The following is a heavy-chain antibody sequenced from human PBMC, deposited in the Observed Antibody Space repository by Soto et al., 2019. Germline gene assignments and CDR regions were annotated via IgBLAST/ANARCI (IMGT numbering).Heavy chain of an antibody. CDR3: ARDYIPHANYHFDY. J-gene: IGHJ4*02. V-gene: IGHV4-61*08. CDR1: GVSVSSRGFY. CDR2: IAYSGTT. D-gene: IGHD2-2*02. Sequence: QVHLQESGPGLVKPSETLSLLCTVSGVSVSSRGFYWSWIRQSPERGLEWIGYIAYSGTTNYNPSLKSRVTISVDTSNNQFSLRLSSVTAAHTAVYFCARDYIPHANYHFDYWGQGTRVTVSS.